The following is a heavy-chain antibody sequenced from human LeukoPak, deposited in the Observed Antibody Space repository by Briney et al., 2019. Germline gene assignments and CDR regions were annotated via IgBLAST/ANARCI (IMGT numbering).Heavy chain of an antibody. V-gene: IGHV3-53*01. CDR1: GFTVSSNY. D-gene: IGHD6-19*01. CDR2: IYSGGST. Sequence: PGGSLRLSCAASGFTVSSNYMSWVRQAPGKGLEWVSVIYSGGSTYYADSVKGRFTISRDNSKNTLYLQMNSLRAEDTAVYYCARGHIGSGWYDHYYYYYMDVWGKGTTVTVSS. CDR3: ARGHIGSGWYDHYYYYYMDV. J-gene: IGHJ6*03.